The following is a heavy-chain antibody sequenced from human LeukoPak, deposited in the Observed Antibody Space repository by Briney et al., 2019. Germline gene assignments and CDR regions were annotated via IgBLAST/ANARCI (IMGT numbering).Heavy chain of an antibody. Sequence: SEALSLTCTVSGGSISSYYWSWIRQPAGKGLEWIGTIYHSGSTYYNPSLKSRVTISLDTSKNQFSLMLSSVAAADTAVYYCARDDGGDYSGVDYWGRGTLVTVSS. J-gene: IGHJ4*02. V-gene: IGHV4-4*07. CDR3: ARDDGGDYSGVDY. CDR1: GGSISSYY. D-gene: IGHD4-17*01. CDR2: IYHSGST.